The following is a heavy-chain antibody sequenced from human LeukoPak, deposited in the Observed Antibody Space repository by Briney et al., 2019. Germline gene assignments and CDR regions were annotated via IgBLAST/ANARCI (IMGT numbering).Heavy chain of an antibody. CDR1: GGSFSSYY. J-gene: IGHJ3*02. Sequence: PSETLSLTCTVSGGSFSSYYWSWIRQPAGKGLEWIGRIYTSGSTNYNPSLKSRVTMSVDTSKNQFSLKLSSVTAADTAVYYCARAYYGSGVVNAFDIWGQGTMVTVSS. D-gene: IGHD3-10*01. V-gene: IGHV4-4*07. CDR3: ARAYYGSGVVNAFDI. CDR2: IYTSGST.